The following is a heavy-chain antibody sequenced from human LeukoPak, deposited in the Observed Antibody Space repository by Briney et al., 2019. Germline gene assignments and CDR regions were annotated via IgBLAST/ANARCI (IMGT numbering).Heavy chain of an antibody. Sequence: GGSLRLSCAASGVTFSSYWMNWVRQAPGKGLEWVANIKEDGSAKYYVDSLKGRFTISRDNAKNSLYLQMNSLRAEDTAVYYCARAFSSPNWFAPWGQGTLVTVSS. CDR1: GVTFSSYW. D-gene: IGHD6-13*01. V-gene: IGHV3-7*04. CDR3: ARAFSSPNWFAP. J-gene: IGHJ5*02. CDR2: IKEDGSAK.